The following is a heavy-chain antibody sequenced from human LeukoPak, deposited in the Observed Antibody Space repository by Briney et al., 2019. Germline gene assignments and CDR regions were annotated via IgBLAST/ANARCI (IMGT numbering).Heavy chain of an antibody. CDR2: INPDSGGT. J-gene: IGHJ4*02. CDR3: GRDFRDSLYY. D-gene: IGHD2-21*02. Sequence: ASVKVSCKASGYTFTGYYMHWVRQAPGQGLEWMGWINPDSGGTNFAQKFQGRVTMTRDTSISTAYMDLSRLRSDDTAVYNSGRDFRDSLYYWGEGNLVTVSS. V-gene: IGHV1-2*02. CDR1: GYTFTGYY.